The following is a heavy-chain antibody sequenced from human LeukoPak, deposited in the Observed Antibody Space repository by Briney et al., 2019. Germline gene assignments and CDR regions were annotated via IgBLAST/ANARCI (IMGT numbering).Heavy chain of an antibody. D-gene: IGHD3-16*01. Sequence: GSVKVSCKASGFTFTGYGMHWVRQAPGQGLEWMGGISPNSGDTKYAQKFKGRFTMTRDTSISTAYMELSRLSSDATADYYCATQRGSYLWGTDFDYCGQGPLATVSS. V-gene: IGHV1-2*02. CDR2: ISPNSGDT. CDR1: GFTFTGYG. J-gene: IGHJ4*02. CDR3: ATQRGSYLWGTDFDY.